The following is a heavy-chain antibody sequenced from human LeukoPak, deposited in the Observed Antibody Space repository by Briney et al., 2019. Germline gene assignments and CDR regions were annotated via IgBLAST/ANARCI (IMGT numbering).Heavy chain of an antibody. Sequence: SPVKVSCKPSRGTFSRYAISWVGQPPGQRVEGLGGIISILGIANHSPKFQGRVTITAGKCTSTAYMELSRLRSEDTDVYDCARENGFDRGGVDVWGQGTTVTVSS. CDR3: ARENGFDRGGVDV. CDR1: RGTFSRYA. V-gene: IGHV1-69*10. J-gene: IGHJ6*01. D-gene: IGHD3-9*01. CDR2: IISILGIA.